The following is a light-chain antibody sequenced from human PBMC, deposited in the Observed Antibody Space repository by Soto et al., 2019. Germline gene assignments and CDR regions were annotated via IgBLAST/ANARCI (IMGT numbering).Light chain of an antibody. CDR1: QSVSSSY. CDR3: QQYGSSPQT. Sequence: EIVLTQSPGTLSLSPGERATXXCRASQSVSSSYLAWYQQKPGQAPRLLIYGASSRATGIPDRFSGSGSGTDFTLTISRLEPEDFAVYYCQQYGSSPQTFGQGTKVEIK. V-gene: IGKV3-20*01. CDR2: GAS. J-gene: IGKJ1*01.